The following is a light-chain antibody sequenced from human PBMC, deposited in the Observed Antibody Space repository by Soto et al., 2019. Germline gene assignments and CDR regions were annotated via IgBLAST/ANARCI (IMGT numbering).Light chain of an antibody. J-gene: IGLJ1*01. CDR2: DVN. V-gene: IGLV2-11*01. Sequence: QSVLTQPRSVSGSPGQSVTISCIGTSSDVGAYDFVSWHQHHPGKAPKVIMYDVNKRPSGVPDRFSGSKSGNTASLTISGLPAEDEADYYCSSYMAPYTYVFGTGTKSPS. CDR1: SSDVGAYDF. CDR3: SSYMAPYTYV.